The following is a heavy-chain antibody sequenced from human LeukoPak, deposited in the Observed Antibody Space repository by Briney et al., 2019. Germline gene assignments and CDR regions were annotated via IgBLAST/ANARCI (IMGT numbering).Heavy chain of an antibody. D-gene: IGHD3-22*01. CDR1: GFTFSSYG. CDR3: AKDPHYYDSSGYYYGRRWFDP. J-gene: IGHJ5*02. Sequence: GGSLRLSCAASGFTFSSYGMSWFRQAPGKGLEWVSSITGSGGSTYYADSVKGRFTISRDNSKNTLYLQMNSLRAEDTAVYYCAKDPHYYDSSGYYYGRRWFDPWGQGTLVTVSS. V-gene: IGHV3-23*01. CDR2: ITGSGGST.